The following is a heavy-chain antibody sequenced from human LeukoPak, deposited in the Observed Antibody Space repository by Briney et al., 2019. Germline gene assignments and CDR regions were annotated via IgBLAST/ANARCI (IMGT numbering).Heavy chain of an antibody. V-gene: IGHV3-43*02. J-gene: IGHJ4*02. CDR3: ATVQRIAVAGTTDY. D-gene: IGHD6-19*01. CDR2: ISGDGGST. Sequence: GGSLRLSCAASGFTFDDYAMHWVRQAPGKGLEWVSLISGDGGSTYYADSVKGRFTISRDNSKNSLYLQMNSLRTKDTALYYCATVQRIAVAGTTDYWGRGTLVTVSS. CDR1: GFTFDDYA.